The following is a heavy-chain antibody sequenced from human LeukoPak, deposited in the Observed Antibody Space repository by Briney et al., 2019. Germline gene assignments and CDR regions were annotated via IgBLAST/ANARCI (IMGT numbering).Heavy chain of an antibody. J-gene: IGHJ4*02. CDR3: AREVDFWSGYRLDY. CDR1: GGSISSYY. Sequence: SETLSLTCTVSGGSISSYYWSWIRQPPGKGLEWIGYIYYSGSTNYNPSLKSRVTMSVDTSKNQFSLKLSSVTAADTAVYYCAREVDFWSGYRLDYWGQGTLVTVSS. D-gene: IGHD3-3*01. V-gene: IGHV4-59*12. CDR2: IYYSGST.